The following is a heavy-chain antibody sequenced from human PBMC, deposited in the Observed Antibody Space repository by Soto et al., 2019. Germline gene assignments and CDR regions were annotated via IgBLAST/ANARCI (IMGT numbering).Heavy chain of an antibody. CDR2: ISSSGSTI. V-gene: IGHV3-48*03. CDR3: AIYSGYDYRENDYYGMDV. J-gene: IGHJ6*02. D-gene: IGHD5-12*01. CDR1: GFTFSSYE. Sequence: GGSLRLSCAASGFTFSSYEMNWVRQAPGKGLEWVSYISSSGSTIYYADSVKGRFTISRDNAKNSLYLQMNSLRAEDTAVYYCAIYSGYDYRENDYYGMDVWGQGTTVTVSS.